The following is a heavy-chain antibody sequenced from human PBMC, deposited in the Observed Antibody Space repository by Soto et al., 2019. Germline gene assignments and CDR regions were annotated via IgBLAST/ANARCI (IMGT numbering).Heavy chain of an antibody. CDR2: IYYSGST. CDR3: ASLLGYCSGGSCYSVWFDP. J-gene: IGHJ5*02. V-gene: IGHV4-39*01. Sequence: SETLSLTCTVSGGSISSSSYYWGWIRQPPGKGLEWIGSIYYSGSTYYNPSLKSRVTISVDTSKNQFSLKLSSVTAADTAVYYCASLLGYCSGGSCYSVWFDPWGQGTLVTVSS. CDR1: GGSISSSSYY. D-gene: IGHD2-15*01.